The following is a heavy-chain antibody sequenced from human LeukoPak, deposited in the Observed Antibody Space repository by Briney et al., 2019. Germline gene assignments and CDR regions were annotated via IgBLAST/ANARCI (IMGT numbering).Heavy chain of an antibody. J-gene: IGHJ3*02. CDR2: ISPSGST. CDR3: AGGYDFWSGYYSNAFDI. V-gene: IGHV4-61*02. D-gene: IGHD3-3*01. CDR1: SGSVSSATYY. Sequence: PSQTLSLTCTVSSGSVSSATYYWTWIRQPAGKGLEWIGRISPSGSTNYNPSLKSRVTISVDASKNQFSLKLSSMTAADTAVYYCAGGYDFWSGYYSNAFDIWGQGTMVAVSS.